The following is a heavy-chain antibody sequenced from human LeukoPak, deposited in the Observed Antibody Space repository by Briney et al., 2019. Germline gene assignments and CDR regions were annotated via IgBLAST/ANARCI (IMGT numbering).Heavy chain of an antibody. CDR1: GFSFSSYA. D-gene: IGHD3-22*01. CDR2: ISGSGVNT. CDR3: AKDYYDDTSGYFDY. Sequence: TGGSLRLSCAASGFSFSSYAIHWVRQAPGKGLEWVSAISGSGVNTYYADSVKGRFTISRDNSKNTLYLQMNSLRAEDTAVYYCAKDYYDDTSGYFDYWGQGTLVTVSS. V-gene: IGHV3-23*01. J-gene: IGHJ4*02.